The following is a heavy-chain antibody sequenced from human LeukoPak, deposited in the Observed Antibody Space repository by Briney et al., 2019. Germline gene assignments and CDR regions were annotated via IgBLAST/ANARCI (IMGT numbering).Heavy chain of an antibody. CDR3: AKDGGQERVEDYFDY. J-gene: IGHJ4*02. Sequence: GGSLRLSCSASGFTFSSYVMHWVRQAPGKGLEWVAVISYDGSNKYYADSVKGRFTISRDNSKNTLYLQMNSLRAEATAVYYCAKDGGQERVEDYFDYGGQGHLVTVS. CDR2: ISYDGSNK. V-gene: IGHV3-30*18. CDR1: GFTFSSYV. D-gene: IGHD1-1*01.